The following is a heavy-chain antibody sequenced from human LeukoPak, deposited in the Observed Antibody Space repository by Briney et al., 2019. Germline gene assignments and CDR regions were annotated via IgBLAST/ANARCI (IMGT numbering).Heavy chain of an antibody. CDR2: INPSGGST. Sequence: GASVKVSCKASGYTFTSYYMHWARQAPGQGLEWMGIINPSGGSTSYAQKFQGRVTMTRDTSTSTIYMELSSLRSEDTAVYYCARDHYGSGSYSINARLYYFDYWGQGTLVTVSS. CDR1: GYTFTSYY. D-gene: IGHD3-10*01. V-gene: IGHV1-46*01. J-gene: IGHJ4*02. CDR3: ARDHYGSGSYSINARLYYFDY.